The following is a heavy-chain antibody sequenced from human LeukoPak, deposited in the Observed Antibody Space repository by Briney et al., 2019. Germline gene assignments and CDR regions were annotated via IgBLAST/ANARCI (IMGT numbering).Heavy chain of an antibody. J-gene: IGHJ6*02. CDR1: GYTFTSYG. CDR2: ISAYNGNT. V-gene: IGHV1-18*01. D-gene: IGHD2-15*01. CDR3: ASGYCSGGSCYGYYYYGMDV. Sequence: ASVTVSCKASGYTFTSYGISWVRQAPGQGLAWMGWISAYNGNTNYAQKLQGRVTMTTDTSTSTAYMELRSLRSDDTAVYYCASGYCSGGSCYGYYYYGMDVWGQGTTVTVSS.